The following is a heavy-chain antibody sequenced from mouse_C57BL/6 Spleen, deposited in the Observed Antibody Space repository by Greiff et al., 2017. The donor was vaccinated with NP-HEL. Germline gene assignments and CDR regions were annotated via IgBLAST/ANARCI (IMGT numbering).Heavy chain of an antibody. CDR3: ARAYYSNYGEDAMDD. Sequence: QVQLQQPGAELVKPGASVKLSCMASGYTFTSYWMHWVKQRPGQGLEWIGMIHPNSGSTNYNEKFTSKATLTVDKSSSTAYMQLSSLTSEDSAVYYSARAYYSNYGEDAMDDWGKGTSVTVSS. J-gene: IGHJ4*01. D-gene: IGHD2-5*01. CDR1: GYTFTSYW. V-gene: IGHV1-64*01. CDR2: IHPNSGST.